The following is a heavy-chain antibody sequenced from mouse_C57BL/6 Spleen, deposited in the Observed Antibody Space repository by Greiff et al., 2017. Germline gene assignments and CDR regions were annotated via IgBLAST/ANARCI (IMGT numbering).Heavy chain of an antibody. CDR3: VRETLYYYSSSYYFDD. CDR2: IRSKSSNYAT. Sequence: EVMLVESGGGLVQPKGSLKLSCAASGFTFNTYAMHWVRQAPGKGLEWVARIRSKSSNYATYYADSVKDRFTISRDGSQSMLYLQMNNLKTEDTAMYYCVRETLYYYSSSYYFDDWGQGTTLTVSS. CDR1: GFTFNTYA. J-gene: IGHJ2*01. D-gene: IGHD1-1*01. V-gene: IGHV10-3*01.